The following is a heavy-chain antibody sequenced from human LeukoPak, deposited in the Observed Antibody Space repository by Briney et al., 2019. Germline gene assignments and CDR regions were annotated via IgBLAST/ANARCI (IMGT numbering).Heavy chain of an antibody. CDR1: GFSFSSYG. CDR2: ISHDESNK. V-gene: IGHV3-30*18. D-gene: IGHD6-19*01. Sequence: PGRSLRLSCAASGFSFSSYGMHWVRQAPGKGLEWVAVISHDESNKYYADSVKGRFTISRDNSKNTLYLQMNSLRAEDTAVYYCAKDARGDGGWYGFGGQIFHGMDVWGQGTTVTVSS. CDR3: AKDARGDGGWYGFGGQIFHGMDV. J-gene: IGHJ6*02.